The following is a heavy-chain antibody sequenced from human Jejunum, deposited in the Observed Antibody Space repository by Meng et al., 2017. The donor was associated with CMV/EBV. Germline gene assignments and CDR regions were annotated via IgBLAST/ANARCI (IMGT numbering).Heavy chain of an antibody. CDR2: IWYDGSNT. J-gene: IGHJ5*02. CDR3: AKDHCGGDCYNSGWFDP. D-gene: IGHD2-21*02. V-gene: IGHV3-33*06. Sequence: FRSYGMHWVRQTPGKGLEWLTVIWYDGSNTYYADSVKGRFIISRDNSRNTLYLQMNSLTVEDTAVYYCAKDHCGGDCYNSGWFDPWGQGTRVTVSS. CDR1: FRSYG.